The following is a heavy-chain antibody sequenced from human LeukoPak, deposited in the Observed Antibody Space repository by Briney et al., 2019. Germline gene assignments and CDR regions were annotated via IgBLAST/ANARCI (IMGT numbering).Heavy chain of an antibody. CDR3: ARVKGGSYYSTSYYYYYYMDV. J-gene: IGHJ6*03. CDR2: ISSSGSTI. Sequence: PGGSLRLSCAASGFTFSDYYMSWIRQAPGKGLEWVSYISSSGSTIYYADSVKGRFTISRDNAKNSLYLQMNSLRAEDTAVYYCARVKGGSYYSTSYYYYYYMDVWGKGTTVTVSS. D-gene: IGHD3-10*01. CDR1: GFTFSDYY. V-gene: IGHV3-11*01.